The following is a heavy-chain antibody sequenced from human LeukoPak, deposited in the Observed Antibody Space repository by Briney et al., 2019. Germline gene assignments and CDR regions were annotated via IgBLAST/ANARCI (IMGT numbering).Heavy chain of an antibody. CDR1: GGSLRSGGYY. V-gene: IGHV4-31*03. CDR3: AIDRSGYYHFDY. J-gene: IGHJ4*02. D-gene: IGHD3-22*01. Sequence: SETLSLTCTVSGGSLRSGGYYCTWIRQHPGKGLEWIGYIYRSGSTYYNPSLESRVTISVDTSRNQFSLKLNSVTAADTAVYYCAIDRSGYYHFDYWGQGTLVTVSS. CDR2: IYRSGST.